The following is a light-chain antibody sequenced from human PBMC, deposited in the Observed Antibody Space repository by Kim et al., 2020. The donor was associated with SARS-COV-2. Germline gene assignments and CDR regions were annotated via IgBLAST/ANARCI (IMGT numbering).Light chain of an antibody. V-gene: IGLV4-69*01. Sequence: QLVLTQSPSASASLGASVTLTCTLTTGHSGYAISWHQLQHTDKGPRFLMTVNGDGSHTKGDETPDRFSGSSSGAKRYLTISTLQSEDEADYYCQTWDTGIGVFGGGTQLTVL. CDR3: QTWDTGIGV. CDR1: TGHSGYA. CDR2: VNGDGSH. J-gene: IGLJ3*02.